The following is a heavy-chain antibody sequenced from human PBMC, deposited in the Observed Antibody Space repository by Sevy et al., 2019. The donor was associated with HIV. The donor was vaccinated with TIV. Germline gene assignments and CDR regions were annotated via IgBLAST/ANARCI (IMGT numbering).Heavy chain of an antibody. CDR2: ISDSGGKT. D-gene: IGHD1-1*01. CDR3: VKVRLGSNPGHY. J-gene: IGHJ4*02. CDR1: GLTFSIYG. Sequence: GSLRLSCAASGLTFSIYGMSWVRQAPGKGLEWVSSISDSGGKTWYADSVKGRFTISRDNSKNTLYLQMDNLRADDTALYYCVKVRLGSNPGHYWGQGTLVTVSS. V-gene: IGHV3-23*01.